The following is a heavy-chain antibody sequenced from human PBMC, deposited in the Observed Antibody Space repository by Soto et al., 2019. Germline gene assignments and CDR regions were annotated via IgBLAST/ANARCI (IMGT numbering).Heavy chain of an antibody. CDR2: MNPNSGNT. D-gene: IGHD3-10*01. CDR1: GYTFTSYD. J-gene: IGHJ6*02. V-gene: IGHV1-8*01. CDR3: ARGDSGSSRYYYGMDV. Sequence: QVQLVQSGAEVKKPGASVKVSCKASGYTFTSYDINWVRQATGQGLEWMGWMNPNSGNTGYAQKFQGRVTMTRNTXXXXXXMELSSLRSEDTAVYYCARGDSGSSRYYYGMDVWGQGTTVTVSS.